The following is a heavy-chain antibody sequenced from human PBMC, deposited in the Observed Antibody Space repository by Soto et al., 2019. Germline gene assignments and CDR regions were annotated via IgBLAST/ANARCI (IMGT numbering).Heavy chain of an antibody. Sequence: PVGSLRLSCAASGFTFSSYAMSWVRQAPGKGLGWVSAISGSGGSTYYADSVKGRFTISRDNSKNTLYLQMNSLRAEDTAVYYCAKDLRSGSYGDAFDIWGQGTMVTVSS. CDR1: GFTFSSYA. J-gene: IGHJ3*02. CDR3: AKDLRSGSYGDAFDI. CDR2: ISGSGGST. V-gene: IGHV3-23*01. D-gene: IGHD1-26*01.